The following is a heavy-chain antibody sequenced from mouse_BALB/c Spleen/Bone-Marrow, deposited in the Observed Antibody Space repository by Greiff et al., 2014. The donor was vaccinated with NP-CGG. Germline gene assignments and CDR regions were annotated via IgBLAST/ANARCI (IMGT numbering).Heavy chain of an antibody. V-gene: IGHV5-9-3*01. CDR1: GFTFSSYA. D-gene: IGHD3-1*01. CDR3: ARRSDLRASMDY. Sequence: EVQGVESGGGLVKPGRSLRLSCTTSGFTFSSYAMSWVRQTLEKRLEWVAVISSGGSDTYYPDSVKGRFTVSRDNAKNTLYLQMSSLRSEDTALYYCARRSDLRASMDYWGQGTSVTVSS. J-gene: IGHJ4*01. CDR2: ISSGGSDT.